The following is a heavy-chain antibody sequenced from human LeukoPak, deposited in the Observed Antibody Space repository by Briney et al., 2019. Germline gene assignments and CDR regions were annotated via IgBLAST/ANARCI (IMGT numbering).Heavy chain of an antibody. CDR3: ARARSTGTLWFDP. D-gene: IGHD1-14*01. CDR2: IYHSGST. V-gene: IGHV4-30-2*01. J-gene: IGHJ5*02. CDR1: GGSISSGGYS. Sequence: SQTLSLTCAVSGGSISSGGYSWSWNRQPPGKGLEWIGYIYHSGSTYYNPSLKSRVTISVDRSKNQFSLKLSSVTAADTAVYYCARARSTGTLWFDPWGQGTLVTVSS.